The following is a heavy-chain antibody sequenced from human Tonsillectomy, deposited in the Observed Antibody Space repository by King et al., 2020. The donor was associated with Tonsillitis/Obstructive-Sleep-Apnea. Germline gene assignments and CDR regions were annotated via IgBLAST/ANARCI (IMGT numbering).Heavy chain of an antibody. CDR2: ISYDGGNK. D-gene: IGHD6-13*01. CDR3: AKSYTSSLYTMDV. CDR1: GFTFSSYG. V-gene: IGHV3-30*18. J-gene: IGHJ6*02. Sequence: VQLVESGGGVVQPGRSLRLSCAASGFTFSSYGMHWVRQAPGKGLEWVAVISYDGGNKYYADSVKGRFTISRDTSKNTLYLQMNSLRAEDTAVYYCAKSYTSSLYTMDVWGQGTTVTVS.